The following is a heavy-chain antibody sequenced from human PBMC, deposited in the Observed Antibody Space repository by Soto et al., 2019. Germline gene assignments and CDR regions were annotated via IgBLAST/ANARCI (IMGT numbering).Heavy chain of an antibody. CDR2: IKQDGSEK. Sequence: EVQLVESGGGLVQPGGSLRLSCAASGFTFSSYWMSWVRQAPGKGLEWVANIKQDGSEKKYVDPVKGRFTISRDNAKNSLYLQMNRLRAEDTAVYYCAKTSVRLPAATNREAPYNYYALDVWGQGTTVTVSS. CDR3: AKTSVRLPAATNREAPYNYYALDV. CDR1: GFTFSSYW. J-gene: IGHJ6*02. D-gene: IGHD2-2*01. V-gene: IGHV3-7*03.